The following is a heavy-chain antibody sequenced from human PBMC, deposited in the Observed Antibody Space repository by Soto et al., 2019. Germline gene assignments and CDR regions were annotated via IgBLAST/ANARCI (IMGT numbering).Heavy chain of an antibody. D-gene: IGHD6-19*01. CDR3: SHMGVAGTLYYFDY. Sequence: QITLEESGPPLVKPTQTLTLTCTFSGFSLGTSGVAVGWIRQPPGKALEWLALIYWDDDKHYSPSLRSRLTITKDTSKNQVVLTMTNMDPVDTATYYCSHMGVAGTLYYFDYWGQGTLVTVSS. CDR1: GFSLGTSGVA. CDR2: IYWDDDK. V-gene: IGHV2-5*02. J-gene: IGHJ4*02.